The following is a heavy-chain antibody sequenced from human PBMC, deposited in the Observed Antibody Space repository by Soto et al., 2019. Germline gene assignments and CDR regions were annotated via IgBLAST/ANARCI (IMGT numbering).Heavy chain of an antibody. J-gene: IGHJ5*02. CDR2: IIPIFGTA. Sequence: SVKVSCKASGGTFSSYAISWVRQAPGQGLEWMGGIIPIFGTANYAQKFQGRVTITADESTSTAYMELSSLRSEDTAVYYCARQYSGYDERLYWFDPWGQGTLVTVSS. CDR1: GGTFSSYA. D-gene: IGHD5-12*01. V-gene: IGHV1-69*13. CDR3: ARQYSGYDERLYWFDP.